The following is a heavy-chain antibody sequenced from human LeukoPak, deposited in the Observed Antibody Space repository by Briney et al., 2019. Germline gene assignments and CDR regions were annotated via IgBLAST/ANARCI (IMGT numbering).Heavy chain of an antibody. Sequence: ASVKVSCKASGNTFTGYYIHWMRQAPGQGLEWMGRINPDSGGPNYAHKFQGRVTMTRDTSISTAYMDLSRLTSDDTAVYFCARDRGKVANDYWGQGTLVIVSS. CDR3: ARDRGKVANDY. CDR2: INPDSGGP. V-gene: IGHV1-2*06. J-gene: IGHJ4*02. D-gene: IGHD3-10*01. CDR1: GNTFTGYY.